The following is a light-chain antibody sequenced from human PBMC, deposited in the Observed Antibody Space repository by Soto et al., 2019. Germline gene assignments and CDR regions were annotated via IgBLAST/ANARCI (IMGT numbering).Light chain of an antibody. V-gene: IGLV1-40*01. Sequence: QSVLTQPPSVSGXXXXRVXXXXXGXXXXXVAGYHVQWYQQLPRTAPRLLMFGSDNRPSGVPDRFSGSKSGTSASLAITGLQAEDEADYYCQSFDSSLSGVVFGGGTKLTVL. J-gene: IGLJ2*01. CDR1: XXXXVAGYH. CDR2: GSD. CDR3: QSFDSSLSGVV.